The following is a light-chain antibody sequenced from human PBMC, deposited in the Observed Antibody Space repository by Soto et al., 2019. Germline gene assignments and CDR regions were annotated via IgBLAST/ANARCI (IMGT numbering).Light chain of an antibody. CDR2: DAS. V-gene: IGKV1-5*01. CDR3: EQYISLSRT. Sequence: DIQMTLSPSTLSASVGDRVTITCRARQTIGTWLAWYQQKPGKAPELLIYDASTLEGGVPSRFSGSGSGTEFRLTITSLQPDDFATFYCEQYISLSRTFGAGTKVDIK. J-gene: IGKJ3*01. CDR1: QTIGTW.